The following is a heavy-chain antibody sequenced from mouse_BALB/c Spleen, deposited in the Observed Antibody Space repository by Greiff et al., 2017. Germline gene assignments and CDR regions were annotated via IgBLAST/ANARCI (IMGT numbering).Heavy chain of an antibody. CDR1: GFTFSSYA. CDR2: ISSGGST. J-gene: IGHJ1*01. D-gene: IGHD3-3*01. Sequence: EVKLVESGGGLVKPGGSLKLSCAASGFTFSSYAMSWVRQTPEKRLEWVASISSGGSTYYPDSVKGRFTISRDNARNILYLQMSSLRSEDTAMYYCAREVLQIRTRYFDVWGAGTTVTVSS. V-gene: IGHV5-6-5*01. CDR3: AREVLQIRTRYFDV.